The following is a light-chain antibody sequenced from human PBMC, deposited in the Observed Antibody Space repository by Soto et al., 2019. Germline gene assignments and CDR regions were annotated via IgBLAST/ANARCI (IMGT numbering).Light chain of an antibody. CDR3: SSYTSSSTWL. CDR1: SSDVGGYNY. CDR2: DVS. Sequence: QSALTQPASVSGSPGQSITISCTGTSSDVGGYNYVSWYQQHAGKAPKLMIYDVSNRPSGVSNRFSGSKSGNTASLTISGLQAEDEADYYCSSYTSSSTWLFGGGTKLTVL. J-gene: IGLJ3*02. V-gene: IGLV2-14*01.